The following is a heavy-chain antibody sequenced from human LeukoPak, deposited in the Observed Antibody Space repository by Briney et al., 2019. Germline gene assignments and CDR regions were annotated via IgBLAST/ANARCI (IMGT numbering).Heavy chain of an antibody. V-gene: IGHV4-59*01. CDR3: ARVMSAWYFDY. J-gene: IGHJ4*02. CDR2: IYYSGST. D-gene: IGHD3-16*01. CDR1: DGSISSYY. Sequence: SETLSLTCTVPDGSISSYYWSWIRQPPGKGLEWIGYIYYSGSTNYNPSLKSRVTISVDTSKNQISLKLSSVTAADTAVYYCARVMSAWYFDYWGQGTLVTVSS.